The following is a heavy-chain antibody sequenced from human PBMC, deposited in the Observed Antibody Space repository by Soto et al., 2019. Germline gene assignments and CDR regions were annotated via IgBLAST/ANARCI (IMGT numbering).Heavy chain of an antibody. D-gene: IGHD3-22*01. Sequence: GGSLRLSCAASGFTFDDYAMTWVRQAPGKGLEWVSSISRSSSYIYYADSVKGRFTISRDNAKNSLYLQMNSLRAEDTAVYYCARHFYYDSSRLDYWGQGTLVTVSS. CDR1: GFTFDDYA. CDR2: ISRSSSYI. J-gene: IGHJ4*02. V-gene: IGHV3-21*01. CDR3: ARHFYYDSSRLDY.